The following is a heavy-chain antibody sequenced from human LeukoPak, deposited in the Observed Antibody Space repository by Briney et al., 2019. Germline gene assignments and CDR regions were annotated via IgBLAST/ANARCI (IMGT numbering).Heavy chain of an antibody. Sequence: GGSLRLSCAASGFTFSSYWMSWVRQAPGKGLEWVANIKQDGSEKYYVDSVKGRFTISRDNAKNSLYLQMNSLRSDDTAVYYCARAHYSSAARTAFEHWGQGTLVTVSS. J-gene: IGHJ4*02. CDR1: GFTFSSYW. D-gene: IGHD6-19*01. CDR3: ARAHYSSAARTAFEH. V-gene: IGHV3-7*03. CDR2: IKQDGSEK.